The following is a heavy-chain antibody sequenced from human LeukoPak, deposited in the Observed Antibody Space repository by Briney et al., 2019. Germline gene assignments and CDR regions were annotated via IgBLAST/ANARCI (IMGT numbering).Heavy chain of an antibody. J-gene: IGHJ6*03. CDR2: ISSSSSTI. CDR3: ARHVGRGTQIYYMDV. V-gene: IGHV3-48*01. Sequence: GGSLRLSCAASGFTFSSYGMTWVRQAPGKGLEWVSYISSSSSTIYYADSVKGRFTISRDNAKNSLYLQLNSLRAEDTAVYYCARHVGRGTQIYYMDVWGKGTTVTVSS. D-gene: IGHD3-16*01. CDR1: GFTFSSYG.